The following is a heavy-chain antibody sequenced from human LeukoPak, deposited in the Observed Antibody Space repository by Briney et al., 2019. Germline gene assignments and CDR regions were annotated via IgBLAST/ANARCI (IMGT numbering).Heavy chain of an antibody. D-gene: IGHD3-3*01. V-gene: IGHV1-2*02. CDR2: INPNSGGT. CDR1: GYTFTGYY. Sequence: ASVKVSCKASGYTFTGYYMHWVRQAPGQGLEWMGWINPNSGGTNYAQKFQGRVTITADKSTSTAYMELSSLRSEDTAVYYCAREDTIFGVVIRFDYWGQGTLVTVSS. J-gene: IGHJ4*02. CDR3: AREDTIFGVVIRFDY.